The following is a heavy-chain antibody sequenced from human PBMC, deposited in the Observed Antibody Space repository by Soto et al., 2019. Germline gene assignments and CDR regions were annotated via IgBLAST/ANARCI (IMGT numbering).Heavy chain of an antibody. Sequence: ASVKVSCKAPGYTFTDYFIHWVRQAPGQGLEWMGWINPDNGGTVYAQKFQGRITMARDTPVSTVYMELSGLRSGDTAVYYCTRSTQYSASLEFDFWGQGPLVTVSS. CDR3: TRSTQYSASLEFDF. CDR2: INPDNGGT. CDR1: GYTFTDYF. V-gene: IGHV1-2*02. J-gene: IGHJ4*02. D-gene: IGHD5-12*01.